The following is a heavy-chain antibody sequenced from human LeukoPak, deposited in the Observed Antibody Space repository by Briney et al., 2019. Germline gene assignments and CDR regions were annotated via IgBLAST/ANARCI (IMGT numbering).Heavy chain of an antibody. CDR1: GFTFSPYW. V-gene: IGHV3-7*01. Sequence: GGSLRLSCAASGFTFSPYWMSWVRQAPGKGLEWVANIKQDGSEKYYVDSVTGRFTISRDNAKNSLNLQMNSLRDEDTAVYYCVRGRGDYWGQGTLVTVSS. CDR3: VRGRGDY. CDR2: IKQDGSEK. J-gene: IGHJ4*02.